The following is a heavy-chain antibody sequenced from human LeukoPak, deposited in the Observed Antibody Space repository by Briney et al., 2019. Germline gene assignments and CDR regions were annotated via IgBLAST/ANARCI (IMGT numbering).Heavy chain of an antibody. V-gene: IGHV1-18*01. J-gene: IGHJ5*02. D-gene: IGHD1-20*01. CDR2: VSTYNSDT. CDR3: ALDNWNEFDP. CDR1: GYRFSSNG. Sequence: ASVKVSCKASGYRFSSNGISWVRQAPGQGLGWVGWVSTYNSDTTYAPRFQGRVTMTKDTSTSTVYMELRSLRTDDTAVYYCALDNWNEFDPWGQGTLVTVYS.